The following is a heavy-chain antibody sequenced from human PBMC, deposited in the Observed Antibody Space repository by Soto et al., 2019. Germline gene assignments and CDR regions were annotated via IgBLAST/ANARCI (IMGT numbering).Heavy chain of an antibody. CDR2: IYSGGST. Sequence: EVQLVESGGGLIQPGGSLRLSCAASGFTVSSNYMSWVRQAPGKGLEWVSVIYSGGSTYYADSVKGRFTIARDNSKNTLYLQMNSLRAEDTAVYYCARATPYPGEGFFAYWGQGTLVTVSS. V-gene: IGHV3-53*01. D-gene: IGHD3-10*01. J-gene: IGHJ4*02. CDR3: ARATPYPGEGFFAY. CDR1: GFTVSSNY.